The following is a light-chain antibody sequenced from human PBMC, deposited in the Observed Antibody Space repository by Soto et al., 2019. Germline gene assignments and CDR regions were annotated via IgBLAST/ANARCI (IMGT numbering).Light chain of an antibody. Sequence: EIVLTQSPATLSLSPGERATLSCRASQSVSIYLAWYRQKPGQAPGLLIYDSSSRATGIAARFSGSGSGTDFPLTISSLEPEDSAVYYCQQRYNWPHTFGQGTKLEIK. CDR1: QSVSIY. CDR2: DSS. V-gene: IGKV3-11*01. J-gene: IGKJ2*01. CDR3: QQRYNWPHT.